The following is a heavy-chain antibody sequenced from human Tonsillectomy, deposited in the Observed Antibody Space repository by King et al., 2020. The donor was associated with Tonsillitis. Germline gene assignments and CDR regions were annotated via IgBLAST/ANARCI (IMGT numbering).Heavy chain of an antibody. V-gene: IGHV3-30*18. CDR1: GFTFSSYW. Sequence: QLVQSGGGVVQPGRSLRLSCAASGFTFSSYWIHWVRQAPGKGREWVAVILSDGSKKYYADSVRGRFTISRDNSKNTLYLQMNSLRADDTAVYYCAKARQWLVHFDYWGQGTLVTVSS. D-gene: IGHD6-19*01. CDR2: ILSDGSKK. CDR3: AKARQWLVHFDY. J-gene: IGHJ4*02.